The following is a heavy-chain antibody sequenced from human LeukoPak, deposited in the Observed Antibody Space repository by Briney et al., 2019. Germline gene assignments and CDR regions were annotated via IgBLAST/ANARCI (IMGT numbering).Heavy chain of an antibody. Sequence: GASVKVSCKASGYTFTGYYMHWVRHAPGQGLEWMGWINPNSGGTNYAQKFQGRVTMTRDTSISTAYMELSRLRSDDTAVYYCAKSNIVVVPAAIVGGWFDPWGQGTLVTVSS. J-gene: IGHJ5*02. V-gene: IGHV1-2*02. D-gene: IGHD2-2*01. CDR1: GYTFTGYY. CDR2: INPNSGGT. CDR3: AKSNIVVVPAAIVGGWFDP.